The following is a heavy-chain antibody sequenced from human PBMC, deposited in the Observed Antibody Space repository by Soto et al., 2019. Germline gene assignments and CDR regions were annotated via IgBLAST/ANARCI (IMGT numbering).Heavy chain of an antibody. V-gene: IGHV4-61*01. J-gene: IGHJ4*02. CDR3: ATLATGDFGY. CDR2: IYYNGNT. CDR1: GASVSSGTYY. D-gene: IGHD7-27*01. Sequence: PSETLSLTCTVSGASVSSGTYYWSWIRQPPGKGLEWLGYIYYNGNTNYNPSLKGRVTISLDTSKNQFSLRLNSVTAADTAMYYCATLATGDFGYWGQGTLVTVSS.